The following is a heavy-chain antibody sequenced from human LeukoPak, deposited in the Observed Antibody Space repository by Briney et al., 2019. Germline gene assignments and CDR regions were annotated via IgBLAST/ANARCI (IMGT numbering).Heavy chain of an antibody. CDR1: GGSFSGYY. Sequence: SETLSLTCDVYGGSFSGYYWSWIRQPPEKGLEWIGEINHSGSTNYNPSLKSRVTISVDTSKNQFSLKLSSVTAADTAVYYCARYGAHSTFDYWGQGTLVTVSS. V-gene: IGHV4-34*01. CDR3: ARYGAHSTFDY. CDR2: INHSGST. D-gene: IGHD4/OR15-4a*01. J-gene: IGHJ4*02.